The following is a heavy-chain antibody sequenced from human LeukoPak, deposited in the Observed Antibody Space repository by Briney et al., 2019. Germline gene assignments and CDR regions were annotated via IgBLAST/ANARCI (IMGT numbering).Heavy chain of an antibody. CDR1: GGSISSGGYS. Sequence: SETLSLTCAVSGGSISSGGYSWSWIRQPPGKGLEWIGYIYHSGSTYYNPSLKSRVTISVDRSKNQLSLKLSSVTAADTAVYYCARARYCSGGSCYSGFDYWGQGTLVTVSS. CDR3: ARARYCSGGSCYSGFDY. CDR2: IYHSGST. J-gene: IGHJ4*02. D-gene: IGHD2-15*01. V-gene: IGHV4-30-2*01.